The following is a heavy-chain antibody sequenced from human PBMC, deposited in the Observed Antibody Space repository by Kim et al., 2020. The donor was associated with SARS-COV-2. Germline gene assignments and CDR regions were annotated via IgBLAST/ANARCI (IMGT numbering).Heavy chain of an antibody. V-gene: IGHV4-59*01. J-gene: IGHJ3*02. CDR3: ARERSGSYLRPFDI. Sequence: NHHLQSRVTISVDTSKNQCSLKLSSVTAADTAVYYCARERSGSYLRPFDIWGQGTMVTVS. D-gene: IGHD1-26*01.